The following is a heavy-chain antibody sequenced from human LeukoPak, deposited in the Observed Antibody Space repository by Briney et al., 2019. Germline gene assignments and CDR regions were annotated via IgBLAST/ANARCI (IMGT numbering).Heavy chain of an antibody. V-gene: IGHV3-15*01. Sequence: GGSLRLSCAASQFTFNNAWLTWVRQAPGKGLEWVGRVKSKTDGGTTEYAAPVQGRFTISRDESKNTMYLQMNSLKTENTAVYFCTTDSGAYWGQGTLVTVSS. CDR3: TTDSGAY. J-gene: IGHJ4*02. CDR1: QFTFNNAW. D-gene: IGHD3-10*01. CDR2: VKSKTDGGTT.